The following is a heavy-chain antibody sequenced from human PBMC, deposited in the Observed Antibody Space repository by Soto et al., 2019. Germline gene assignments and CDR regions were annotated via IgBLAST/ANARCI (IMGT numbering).Heavy chain of an antibody. J-gene: IGHJ3*02. CDR1: GGTFSSYA. V-gene: IGHV1-69*01. CDR2: IIPIFGTA. D-gene: IGHD1-7*01. Sequence: QVQLVQSGAEVKKPGSSVKVSCKASGGTFSSYAISWVRQAPGQGLEWMGGIIPIFGTANYAQKFQGRVTITADESTSTDYMELSSLRSEDTAVYYCAWGGGYNWNSFSAFDIWGQGTMVTVSS. CDR3: AWGGGYNWNSFSAFDI.